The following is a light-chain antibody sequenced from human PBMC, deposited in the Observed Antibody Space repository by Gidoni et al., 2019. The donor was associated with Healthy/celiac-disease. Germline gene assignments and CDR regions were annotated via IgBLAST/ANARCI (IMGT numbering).Light chain of an antibody. V-gene: IGKV3-15*01. Sequence: EIVMTQSPATLSVSPGERATLSCRASQSVSSNLAWYQQKPGQAPKLLIYCASTRAAGIPARFSGSGSGTEFTLTIRSLQSEDFAVYYCQQYNNWPPQITFGGGTKVEIK. CDR2: CAS. J-gene: IGKJ4*01. CDR3: QQYNNWPPQIT. CDR1: QSVSSN.